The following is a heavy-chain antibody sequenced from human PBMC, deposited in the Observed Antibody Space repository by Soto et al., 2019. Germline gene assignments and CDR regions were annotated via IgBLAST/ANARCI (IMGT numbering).Heavy chain of an antibody. D-gene: IGHD6-13*01. Sequence: EVQLVESGGGLVQPGGSLRLSCAASGFTFSSYSMNWVRQAPGKGLEWVSYISSSSSTIYYADSVKGRFTISRDNAKNSLYLQMNSLRAEDTAVYYCARTNHPLAAAGDYWGQGTLVTVSS. CDR1: GFTFSSYS. CDR3: ARTNHPLAAAGDY. V-gene: IGHV3-48*01. J-gene: IGHJ4*02. CDR2: ISSSSSTI.